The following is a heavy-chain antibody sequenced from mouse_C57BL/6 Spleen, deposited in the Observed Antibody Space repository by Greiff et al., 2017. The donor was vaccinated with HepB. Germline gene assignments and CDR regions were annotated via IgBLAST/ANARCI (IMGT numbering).Heavy chain of an antibody. J-gene: IGHJ1*03. CDR1: GFTFSDYG. V-gene: IGHV5-17*01. Sequence: EVQLQESGGGLVKPGASLKLSCAASGFTFSDYGMNWVRQAPEKGLEWVAYISSGSSNIYYADTLKGRFTFSRDNAKNTLFMQMTSLRSEDTAMYYCARRGTRDGYFDGWGTGTTFTVAS. CDR2: ISSGSSNI. D-gene: IGHD2-14*01. CDR3: ARRGTRDGYFDG.